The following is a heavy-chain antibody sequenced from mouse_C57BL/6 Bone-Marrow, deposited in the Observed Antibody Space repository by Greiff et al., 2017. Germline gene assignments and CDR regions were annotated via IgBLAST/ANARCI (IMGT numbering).Heavy chain of an antibody. V-gene: IGHV5-6*02. CDR2: ISSGGSYN. CDR3: ARLFQFAY. CDR1: GFTFSSYG. J-gene: IGHJ3*01. Sequence: DVMLVESGGDLVKPGGSLKLSCAASGFTFSSYGMSWVRQTPDKRLEWVATISSGGSYNYYPDSVKGRFTIARDHAKNTLYLQMSSLKSEDTAMYYCARLFQFAYWGQGTLVTVSA.